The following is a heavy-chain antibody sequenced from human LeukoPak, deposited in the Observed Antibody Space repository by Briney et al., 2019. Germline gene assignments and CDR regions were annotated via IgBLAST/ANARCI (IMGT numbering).Heavy chain of an antibody. CDR2: MNPNSDNT. J-gene: IGHJ3*02. Sequence: ASVKVSCKASGYTFTSYDINWVRQATGQGLEWMGWMNPNSDNTDYAQKFQGRVTMTRNTSISTAYMELSSLRSEDTAVYYCAMNIRTAVDAFDIWGQGTMVTVSS. D-gene: IGHD2/OR15-2a*01. CDR3: AMNIRTAVDAFDI. V-gene: IGHV1-8*02. CDR1: GYTFTSYD.